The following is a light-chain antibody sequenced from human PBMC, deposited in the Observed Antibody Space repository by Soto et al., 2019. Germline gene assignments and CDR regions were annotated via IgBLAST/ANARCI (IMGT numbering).Light chain of an antibody. Sequence: EIVMTQSPATLSVSPGERATLSCRASQRVSSNLAWYQQKPGQTPRLLISGASTRATGIPARFSGSGSGTEFTLTISSLQSEDFAVYYCQQYNNWWTFGQGTKVEIK. J-gene: IGKJ1*01. V-gene: IGKV3-15*01. CDR2: GAS. CDR1: QRVSSN. CDR3: QQYNNWWT.